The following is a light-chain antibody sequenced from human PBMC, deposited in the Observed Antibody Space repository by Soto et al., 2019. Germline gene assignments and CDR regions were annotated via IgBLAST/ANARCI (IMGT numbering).Light chain of an antibody. Sequence: QSALTQPASVSGSPGQSITISCTGTRSDVGGYNYVSWYQQHPGKAPKLMIYEVSNRPSGVSNRFSGSKSGNTASLTISGLQAEDEADYYCSSYTRSSTQVFGGGTKLTVL. CDR2: EVS. V-gene: IGLV2-14*01. CDR3: SSYTRSSTQV. J-gene: IGLJ3*02. CDR1: RSDVGGYNY.